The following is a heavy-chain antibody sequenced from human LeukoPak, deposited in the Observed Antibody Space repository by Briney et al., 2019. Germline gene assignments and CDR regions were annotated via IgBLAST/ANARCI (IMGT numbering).Heavy chain of an antibody. Sequence: GESLKISCKGSGYSFTTYWLAWVRQMPGKGLEWMGIIYPDDSDARYRPSFQGQVTISADKSISTAYLQWSSLKASDSAMYYCARQGYCSSPSCYVDFWGPGTLGTVSS. D-gene: IGHD2-2*01. J-gene: IGHJ4*02. CDR3: ARQGYCSSPSCYVDF. CDR2: IYPDDSDA. CDR1: GYSFTTYW. V-gene: IGHV5-51*01.